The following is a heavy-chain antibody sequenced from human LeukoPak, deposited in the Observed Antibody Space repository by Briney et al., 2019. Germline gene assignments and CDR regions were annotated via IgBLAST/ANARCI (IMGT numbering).Heavy chain of an antibody. J-gene: IGHJ6*02. CDR1: GFTFDDYA. Sequence: GGSLRLSCAASGFTFDDYAMHWVRQAPGKGLEWVSLISGDGGSTYYADSVKGRFTISRDNSKNSLYPQMNSLRTEDTALYYCAKDLELRYYYGMDVWGQGTTVTVSS. V-gene: IGHV3-43*02. D-gene: IGHD3-16*01. CDR3: AKDLELRYYYGMDV. CDR2: ISGDGGST.